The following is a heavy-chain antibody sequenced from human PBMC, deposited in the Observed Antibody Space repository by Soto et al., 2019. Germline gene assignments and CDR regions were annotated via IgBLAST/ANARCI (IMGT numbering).Heavy chain of an antibody. J-gene: IGHJ6*02. CDR1: GFTFSSYG. V-gene: IGHV3-30*18. CDR2: ISYDGSNK. CDR3: AKDRRPNYYCGMDV. D-gene: IGHD6-25*01. Sequence: QVQLVESGGGVVQPGRSLRLSCAASGFTFSSYGMHWVRQAPGKGLEWVAVISYDGSNKYYADSVKGRFTISRDNSKNTLYLQMNSLRAEDTAVYYCAKDRRPNYYCGMDVWGQGTTFTVSS.